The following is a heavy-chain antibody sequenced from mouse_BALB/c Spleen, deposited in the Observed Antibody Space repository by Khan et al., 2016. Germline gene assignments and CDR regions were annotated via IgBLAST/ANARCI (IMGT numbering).Heavy chain of an antibody. V-gene: IGHV3-2*02. CDR1: GYSITSDYA. J-gene: IGHJ1*01. CDR2: IRYSGST. D-gene: IGHD1-2*01. Sequence: EVQLQESVPGLVKPSQSLSLTCTVTGYSITSDYAWNWIRQFPGNKLEWMGYIRYSGSTTYNPSLKSRISITRDTSKNQFFLQLYSVTTEDTATYYCTRSPTATRYFDVWGAGTTVTVSS. CDR3: TRSPTATRYFDV.